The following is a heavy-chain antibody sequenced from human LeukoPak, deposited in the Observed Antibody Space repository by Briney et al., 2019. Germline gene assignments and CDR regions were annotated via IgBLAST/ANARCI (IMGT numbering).Heavy chain of an antibody. Sequence: GGSLRLSCAASGFTFSSYGMHWVRQAPGKGLEWVAVIWYDGSNKYYADSVKGRFTISRDNSKNTLYLQMNSLRAEDTAVYYWAEGAETYYGFWSGIWDFMGGLGKGTTVTVSS. CDR1: GFTFSSYG. CDR3: AEGAETYYGFWSGIWDFMGG. J-gene: IGHJ6*03. V-gene: IGHV3-33*06. D-gene: IGHD3-3*01. CDR2: IWYDGSNK.